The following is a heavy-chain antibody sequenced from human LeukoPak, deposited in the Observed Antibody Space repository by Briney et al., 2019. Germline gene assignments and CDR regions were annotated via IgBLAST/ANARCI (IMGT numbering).Heavy chain of an antibody. CDR2: ISYDGINQ. Sequence: PGGSLRLSCATSGFTFSSYAMHWVRQAPGKGLEWVALISYDGINQYYADSVKGRFIISRDNSKNALYLQLNSLRLEDTAVYYYTLTTFGVVYYFDYWGQGTLVTVSS. V-gene: IGHV3-30*04. D-gene: IGHD1/OR15-1a*01. CDR3: TLTTFGVVYYFDY. J-gene: IGHJ4*02. CDR1: GFTFSSYA.